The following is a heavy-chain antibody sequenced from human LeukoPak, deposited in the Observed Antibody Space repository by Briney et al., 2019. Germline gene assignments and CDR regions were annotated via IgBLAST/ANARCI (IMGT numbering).Heavy chain of an antibody. D-gene: IGHD3/OR15-3a*01. Sequence: ASVKVSCKASGGTFSSYAISWVRQAPGQGLEWMGGIIPIFGTANYAQKFQGRVTITTDESTSTAYMELSSLRSEDTAVYYCASSAVELWAGASSQINWFDPWGQGTLVTVSS. V-gene: IGHV1-69*05. CDR3: ASSAVELWAGASSQINWFDP. CDR1: GGTFSSYA. J-gene: IGHJ5*02. CDR2: IIPIFGTA.